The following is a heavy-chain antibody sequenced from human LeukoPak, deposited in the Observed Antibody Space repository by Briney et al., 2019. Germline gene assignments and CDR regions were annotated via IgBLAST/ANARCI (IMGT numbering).Heavy chain of an antibody. CDR3: ARDVDGGNSHYFDY. CDR1: GGSISSGGYY. J-gene: IGHJ4*02. D-gene: IGHD4-23*01. Sequence: SETLSLTCTVSGGSISSGGYYWSWIRQHPGKGLEWIGYIYYSGSTYYNPSLKSRVTISVDTSKNQFSLKLSSVTAADTAVYYCARDVDGGNSHYFDYWGQGTLVTVSS. CDR2: IYYSGST. V-gene: IGHV4-30-4*08.